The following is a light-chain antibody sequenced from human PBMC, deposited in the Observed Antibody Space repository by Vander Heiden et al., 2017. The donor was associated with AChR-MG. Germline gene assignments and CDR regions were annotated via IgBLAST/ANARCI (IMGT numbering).Light chain of an antibody. CDR3: AAWDDSLREV. CDR2: SNN. V-gene: IGLV1-44*01. Sequence: QSVLTQPPSASGTPGQRVTISCSGSSSNIGTNTVNWYQQLPGTAPKLLIHSNNQRPSGVPDRFSGSKSGTSASLAISGLQSEDEADYYCAAWDDSLREVFGTGTKVTVL. J-gene: IGLJ1*01. CDR1: SSNIGTNT.